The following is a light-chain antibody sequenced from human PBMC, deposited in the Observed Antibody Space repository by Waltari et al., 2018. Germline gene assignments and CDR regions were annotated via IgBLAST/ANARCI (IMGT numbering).Light chain of an antibody. CDR2: SSE. CDR3: ATWDDSLNGVI. J-gene: IGLJ2*01. Sequence: QSVLTQPPSVSRTPGQRVTISCSGSHSNIGTNSVNWYQHLPGAAPNVLIYSSEERPSGVPGRFSGSKSGTSASLAISGLRSEDEADYYCATWDDSLNGVIFGGGTRVAVL. V-gene: IGLV1-44*01. CDR1: HSNIGTNS.